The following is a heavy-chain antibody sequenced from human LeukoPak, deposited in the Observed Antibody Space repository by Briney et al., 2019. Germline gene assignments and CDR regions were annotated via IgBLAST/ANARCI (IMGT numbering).Heavy chain of an antibody. CDR2: INPSGGST. CDR1: GYTFTSYY. CDR3: ARQIYYYDSSGYWFDY. V-gene: IGHV1-46*01. J-gene: IGHJ4*02. Sequence: ASVKVSCKASGYTFTSYYMHWVRQAPGQGLEWMGIINPSGGSTSYAQKFQGRVTMTRDTSTSTVYMELSSLRSEDTAVYYCARQIYYYDSSGYWFDYWGQGTLVTVSS. D-gene: IGHD3-22*01.